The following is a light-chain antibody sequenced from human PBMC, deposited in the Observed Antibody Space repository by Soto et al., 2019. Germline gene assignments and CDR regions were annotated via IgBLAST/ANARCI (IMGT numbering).Light chain of an antibody. J-gene: IGKJ5*01. CDR3: QKYNSALT. CDR2: SAS. Sequence: EIQMTQSPSSLSASVGDRITITCRASQDISNYLAWYQQKPGKVPKLLIYSASTLQSGVPSRFSGSGSGTDFTLTISSLQPEDVATYFCQKYNSALTFGQGTRLE. CDR1: QDISNY. V-gene: IGKV1-27*01.